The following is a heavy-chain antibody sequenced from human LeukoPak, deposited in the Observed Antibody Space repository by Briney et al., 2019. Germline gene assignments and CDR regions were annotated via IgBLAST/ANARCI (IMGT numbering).Heavy chain of an antibody. J-gene: IGHJ3*02. Sequence: ASVKVSCKASGYTFTSYGISWVRQAPGQGLEWMGIINPSGGSTRYAQKFQGRVTMTRDTSTGTIYMELSSLRSEDTAVYFCARDSGTVSDAFDIWGQGTMVTVSS. CDR2: INPSGGST. CDR1: GYTFTSYG. D-gene: IGHD4-11*01. V-gene: IGHV1-46*01. CDR3: ARDSGTVSDAFDI.